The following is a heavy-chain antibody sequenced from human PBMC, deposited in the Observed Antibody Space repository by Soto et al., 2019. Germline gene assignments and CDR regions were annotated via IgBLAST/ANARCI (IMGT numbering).Heavy chain of an antibody. CDR3: ARDVGVQELDY. J-gene: IGHJ4*02. D-gene: IGHD6-6*01. CDR2: IKPDGSGK. Sequence: PGGSLRLSCAASGFTFRSNWISWVRQAPGRGLEWVANIKPDGSGKYYLDSVRGRFTISRDNAENSLFLQIDSLRVEDTAVYYCARDVGVQELDYWGQGTLVTVSS. CDR1: GFTFRSNW. V-gene: IGHV3-7*01.